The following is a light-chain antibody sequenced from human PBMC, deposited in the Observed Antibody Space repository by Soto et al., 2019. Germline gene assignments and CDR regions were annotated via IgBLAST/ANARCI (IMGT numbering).Light chain of an antibody. J-gene: IGKJ5*01. CDR3: QQLNSYPSIT. V-gene: IGKV1-9*01. CDR1: QGISSY. Sequence: IQLTQSPSSLSASVGDRVTITCRASQGISSYLAWYQQKPGKAPKLLIYAASTLQSGVLSRFSGSGSGTDFTLTISSLQPEDFATYYCQQLNSYPSITFGQGTRLEIK. CDR2: AAS.